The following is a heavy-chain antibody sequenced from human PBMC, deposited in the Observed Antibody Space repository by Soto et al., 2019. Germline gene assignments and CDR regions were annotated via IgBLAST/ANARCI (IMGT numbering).Heavy chain of an antibody. V-gene: IGHV3-23*01. CDR3: ARRGTAIGYYYYYMDV. CDR1: GFTFSSYA. Sequence: PGGSVGLSCAASGFTFSSYAMSWVRQAPGKGLEWVSAISGSGGSTYYADSVKGRFTISRDNAKNSLYLQMNSLRAEDTAVYYCARRGTAIGYYYYYMDVWGKGTTVTVSS. J-gene: IGHJ6*03. D-gene: IGHD1-1*01. CDR2: ISGSGGST.